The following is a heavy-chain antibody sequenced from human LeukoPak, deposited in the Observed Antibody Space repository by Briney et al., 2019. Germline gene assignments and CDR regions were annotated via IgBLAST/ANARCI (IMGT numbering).Heavy chain of an antibody. J-gene: IGHJ4*02. Sequence: PGGSLRLSCAASGFSFSTYTMHWVRQAPGKGLEWVALISYDGTNTYYADSVKGRFTISRDNSKNTLYLQMNSLRAEDTAVYYCAKDGDLIVLMVYANDPRPYYFDYWGQGTLVTVSS. CDR3: AKDGDLIVLMVYANDPRPYYFDY. CDR1: GFSFSTYT. D-gene: IGHD2-8*01. CDR2: ISYDGTNT. V-gene: IGHV3-30-3*01.